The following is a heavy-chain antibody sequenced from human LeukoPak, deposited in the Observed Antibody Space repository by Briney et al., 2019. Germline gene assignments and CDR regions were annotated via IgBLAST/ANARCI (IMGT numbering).Heavy chain of an antibody. V-gene: IGHV1-2*02. CDR1: GSTFTDYY. Sequence: ASVKVSCKASGSTFTDYYMHWVRQAPGQGLEWVGLINPGSGGTNYAQKFQGRVTMTRDTSISTAYMELSRLRSDDTALYYCAREPLVGATNFDYWGQGTLVTVSS. CDR3: AREPLVGATNFDY. J-gene: IGHJ4*02. D-gene: IGHD1-26*01. CDR2: INPGSGGT.